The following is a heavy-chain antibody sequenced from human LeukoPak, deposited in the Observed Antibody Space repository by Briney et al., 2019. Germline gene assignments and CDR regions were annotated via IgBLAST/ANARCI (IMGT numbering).Heavy chain of an antibody. V-gene: IGHV1-69*05. D-gene: IGHD2-2*02. J-gene: IGHJ4*02. CDR1: GGTFSSYA. CDR2: IIPIFGTA. CDR3: ASSSQPLLYFPFDY. Sequence: SVTVSFKASGGTFSSYAISWVRQAPGQGLEWMGGIIPIFGTANYAQKFQGRVTITTDESTSTAYMELSSLRSEDTAVYYCASSSQPLLYFPFDYWGQGTLVTVSS.